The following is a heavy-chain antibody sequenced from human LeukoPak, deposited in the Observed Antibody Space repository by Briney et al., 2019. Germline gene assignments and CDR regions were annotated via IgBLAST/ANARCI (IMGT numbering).Heavy chain of an antibody. D-gene: IGHD2/OR15-2a*01. J-gene: IGHJ3*02. CDR2: ISYDGSNK. V-gene: IGHV3-30*07. Sequence: WRRPPSGKELEWVAVISYDGSNKYYADSVKGRFTISRDNSKNTLYLQMNSLRAEDTAVYYCVSQRGNSFDIWGQGTMVTVSS. CDR3: VSQRGNSFDI.